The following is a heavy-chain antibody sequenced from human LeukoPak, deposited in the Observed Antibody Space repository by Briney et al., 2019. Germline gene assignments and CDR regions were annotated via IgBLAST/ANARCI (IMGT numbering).Heavy chain of an antibody. Sequence: GASVKVSCKASGYTFTGYYMHWVRQAPGQGLEWMGWINPNSGGTNYAQKFQGRVTMTRDTSISTAYMELSRLRSDDTAVYYCARVAAPMIVVVINHFDYWGQGTLVTVSS. D-gene: IGHD3-22*01. V-gene: IGHV1-2*02. CDR1: GYTFTGYY. CDR3: ARVAAPMIVVVINHFDY. J-gene: IGHJ4*02. CDR2: INPNSGGT.